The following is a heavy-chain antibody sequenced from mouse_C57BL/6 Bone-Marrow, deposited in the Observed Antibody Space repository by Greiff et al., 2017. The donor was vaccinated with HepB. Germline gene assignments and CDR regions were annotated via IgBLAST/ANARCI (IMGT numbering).Heavy chain of an antibody. D-gene: IGHD2-2*01. J-gene: IGHJ2*01. CDR2: ISDGGSYT. V-gene: IGHV5-4*01. CDR1: GFTFSSYA. Sequence: DVHLVESGGGLVKPGGSLKLSCAASGFTFSSYAMSWVRQTPEKRLEWVATISDGGSYTYYPDNVKGRFTISRDNAKNNLYLQMSHLKSEDTAMYYCARDRGGVTDYWGQGTTLTVSS. CDR3: ARDRGGVTDY.